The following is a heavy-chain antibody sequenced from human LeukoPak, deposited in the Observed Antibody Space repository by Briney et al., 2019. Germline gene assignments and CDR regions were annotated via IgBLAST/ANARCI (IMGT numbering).Heavy chain of an antibody. V-gene: IGHV2-5*02. CDR1: GFSLSTSGVG. D-gene: IGHD3-22*01. CDR2: IYWDDDK. J-gene: IGHJ3*02. CDR3: AHSRQTRYNYYDSSAYSAFDI. Sequence: VSGPTLVNPTQTRTLTCTFSGFSLSTSGVGVGWIRQPPGKALEWLALIYWDDDKRYSPSLKSRLTITKDTSKNQVVLTMTNMDPVDTATYYCAHSRQTRYNYYDSSAYSAFDIWGQGTMVTVSS.